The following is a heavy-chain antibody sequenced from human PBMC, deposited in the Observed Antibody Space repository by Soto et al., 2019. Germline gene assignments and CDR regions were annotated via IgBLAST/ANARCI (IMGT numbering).Heavy chain of an antibody. V-gene: IGHV4-34*01. Sequence: LSLTCAVYGGSFSGYYWSWIRQPPGKGLEWIGEINHSGSTNYNLSLKSRVTISVDTSKNQFSLKLSSVTAADTAVYYCARGPDYSNYSIDYWGQGTLVTVSS. CDR3: ARGPDYSNYSIDY. J-gene: IGHJ4*02. CDR1: GGSFSGYY. D-gene: IGHD4-4*01. CDR2: INHSGST.